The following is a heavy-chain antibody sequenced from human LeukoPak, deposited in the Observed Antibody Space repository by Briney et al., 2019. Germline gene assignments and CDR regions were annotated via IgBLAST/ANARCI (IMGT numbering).Heavy chain of an antibody. CDR3: ARAPRWEPIDY. CDR1: GFTFSSYN. J-gene: IGHJ4*02. CDR2: ISSSGSYI. V-gene: IGHV3-21*01. D-gene: IGHD1-26*01. Sequence: GGSLRLSCAASGFTFSSYNMNWVRQAPGKGLEWVSLISSSGSYIYYADSVKGRFTISRDNAKNSLYLQMNSLRAEDTAVFYCARAPRWEPIDYWGQGTLVTVSS.